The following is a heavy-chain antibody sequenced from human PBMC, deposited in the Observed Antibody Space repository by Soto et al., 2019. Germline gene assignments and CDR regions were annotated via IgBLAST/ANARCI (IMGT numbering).Heavy chain of an antibody. Sequence: SETLSLTCTVSGGSISSGDYYWSWIRQPPGKGLEWIGHIYNSGSTYSNPSLKSRVTISVDTSKNQFSLKLSSVTAADTAVYYCARGPCADKFDYWGQGTLVTVSS. V-gene: IGHV4-30-4*01. J-gene: IGHJ4*02. CDR3: ARGPCADKFDY. CDR2: IYNSGST. CDR1: GGSISSGDYY.